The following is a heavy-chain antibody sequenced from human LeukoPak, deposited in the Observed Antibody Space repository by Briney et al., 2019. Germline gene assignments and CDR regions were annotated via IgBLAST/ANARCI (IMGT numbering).Heavy chain of an antibody. CDR2: INPNSGGT. Sequence: ASVKVSRKASGYTFTDYYMHWVRQAPGQGLEWMGWINPNSGGTNYAQNYQGRVTMTRDTSISTAYMELTRLRSDDTAVYYCARGGAGDYGEYSAFDIWGQGTRVTVSS. V-gene: IGHV1-2*02. CDR1: GYTFTDYY. J-gene: IGHJ3*02. CDR3: ARGGAGDYGEYSAFDI. D-gene: IGHD4-17*01.